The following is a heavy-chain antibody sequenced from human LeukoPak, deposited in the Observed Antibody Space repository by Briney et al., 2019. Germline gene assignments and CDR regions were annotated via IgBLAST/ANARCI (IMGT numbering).Heavy chain of an antibody. CDR2: IKEDGSEK. CDR3: ASGRQLGY. J-gene: IGHJ4*02. Sequence: GGSLSLSCAASGFTFSNYWMSWVRQAPGKGLEWVANIKEDGSEKYYVDSVKGRFTISRDNARNSLYLQMNSLRAEDTAVYYCASGRQLGYWGQGTLVTVTS. V-gene: IGHV3-7*01. D-gene: IGHD6-13*01. CDR1: GFTFSNYW.